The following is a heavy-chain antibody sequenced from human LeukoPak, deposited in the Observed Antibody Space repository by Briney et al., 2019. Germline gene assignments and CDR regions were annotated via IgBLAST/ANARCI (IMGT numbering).Heavy chain of an antibody. Sequence: SETLSLTCTVSGDSISSSSDYWGWIRQPPGKGLEWIGSIFYNGNTYYNPSLKSRVTLSVDTSKNQFSLKLSSVTAADTALYYCARLVAAAVDYWGQGTLVTVSS. D-gene: IGHD6-13*01. CDR1: GDSISSSSDY. CDR2: IFYNGNT. CDR3: ARLVAAAVDY. J-gene: IGHJ4*02. V-gene: IGHV4-39*01.